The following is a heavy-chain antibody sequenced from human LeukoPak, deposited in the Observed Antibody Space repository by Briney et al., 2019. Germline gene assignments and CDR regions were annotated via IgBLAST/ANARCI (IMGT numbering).Heavy chain of an antibody. CDR3: AKTLREFYDWLLPDY. J-gene: IGHJ4*02. CDR1: GFIFRNYA. CDR2: ISYDGSNK. V-gene: IGHV3-30*18. D-gene: IGHD3-9*01. Sequence: PGGSLRLSCAASGFIFRNYAMSWVRQAPGKGLEWVAVISYDGSNKYYADSVKGRFTISRDNSKNTLYLQMNSLRAEDTAVYYCAKTLREFYDWLLPDYWGQGTLVTVSS.